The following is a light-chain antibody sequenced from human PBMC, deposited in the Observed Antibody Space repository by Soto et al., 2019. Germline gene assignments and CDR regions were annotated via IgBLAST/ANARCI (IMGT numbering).Light chain of an antibody. CDR2: DAS. CDR3: QRGYSPNLT. CDR1: QYINSY. Sequence: DIKMTQSPSSLSASVGGIVTITCRASQYINSYLNWYQQKPGKVPKLMIYDASNLHSGVPSRFSGSGSGTDCTLTISSLQPEDVATYYCQRGYSPNLTLGEGTKVDIK. V-gene: IGKV1-39*01. J-gene: IGKJ4*01.